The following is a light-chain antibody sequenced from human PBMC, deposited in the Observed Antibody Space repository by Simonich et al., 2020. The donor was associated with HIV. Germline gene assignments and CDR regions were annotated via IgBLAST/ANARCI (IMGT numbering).Light chain of an antibody. CDR3: QQYYTTPPT. J-gene: IGKJ3*01. CDR2: WAS. CDR1: QSVLYNSNNKDY. V-gene: IGKV4-1*01. Sequence: DIVMTQSPDSLAVSLGERATINCKSSQSVLYNSNNKDYLAWYQQKAGQPPKLLIYWASTRESGVPDRFSGSGSGTDFTLTISSLQAEDVAIYYCQQYYTTPPTFGPGTKVDI.